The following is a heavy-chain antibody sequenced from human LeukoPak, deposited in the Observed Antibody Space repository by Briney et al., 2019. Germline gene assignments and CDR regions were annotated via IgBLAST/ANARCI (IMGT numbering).Heavy chain of an antibody. V-gene: IGHV3-66*01. D-gene: IGHD2-15*01. CDR3: ARGGCSGGSCYNDAFDI. J-gene: IGHJ3*02. CDR2: IYSGGST. Sequence: PGGSLRLSCAASEFSVGSNYMTWVRQAPGKGLEWVSLIYSGGSTYYADSVKGRFTISRDNSKNTLYLQMNSLRAEDTAVYYCARGGCSGGSCYNDAFDIWGQGTMVTVSS. CDR1: EFSVGSNY.